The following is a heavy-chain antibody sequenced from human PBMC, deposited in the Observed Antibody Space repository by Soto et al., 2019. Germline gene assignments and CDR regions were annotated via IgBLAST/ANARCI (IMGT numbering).Heavy chain of an antibody. D-gene: IGHD1-26*01. V-gene: IGHV3-33*06. CDR2: IWYDGTNK. J-gene: IGHJ3*02. CDR3: AKVKGSGSYDAFDI. CDR1: GFTFSSYG. Sequence: QVQLVESGGGVVQPGRSLRLSCAASGFTFSSYGLHWVRQAPGKGLEWVAVIWYDGTNKYYTDSVKGRFTISRDNSKNTVYLQMNSLRVEDTAVYYCAKVKGSGSYDAFDIWGQGTMVTVSS.